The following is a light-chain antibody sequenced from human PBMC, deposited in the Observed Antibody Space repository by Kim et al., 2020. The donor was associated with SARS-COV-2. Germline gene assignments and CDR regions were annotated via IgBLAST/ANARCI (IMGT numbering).Light chain of an antibody. J-gene: IGKJ1*01. V-gene: IGKV1-9*01. CDR2: TAS. CDR1: QGIFSY. CDR3: QQLNSYPRT. Sequence: DIQLTQSPSFLSASVGDRVTITCRASQGIFSYLAWYQQKPRKAPKLLIYTASTLQSGVPSRFSGSGSGTEFTLTINSLQPEDFATYYCQQLNSYPRTFGKETKVDIK.